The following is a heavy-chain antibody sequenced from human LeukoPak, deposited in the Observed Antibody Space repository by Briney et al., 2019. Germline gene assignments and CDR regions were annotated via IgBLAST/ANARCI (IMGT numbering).Heavy chain of an antibody. D-gene: IGHD2-2*01. J-gene: IGHJ4*02. V-gene: IGHV4-61*02. Sequence: SETLSLTCTVSGDSMSSGTYYWSWIRQPAGKRLEYLGRIFSSGNSNYNPSLKSRVTMSMDTSKSQFSLNLSSVTAADSAVYYCAGFCASSTCYNGGTNFAFWGQGALVTVSS. CDR3: AGFCASSTCYNGGTNFAF. CDR2: IFSSGNS. CDR1: GDSMSSGTYY.